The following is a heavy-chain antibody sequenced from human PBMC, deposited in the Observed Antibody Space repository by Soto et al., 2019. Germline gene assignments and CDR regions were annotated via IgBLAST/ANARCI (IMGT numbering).Heavy chain of an antibody. D-gene: IGHD3-3*01. J-gene: IGHJ3*02. Sequence: GGSLRLSGVASGFPFSSYSMSWVRQTPWKGLEWVSGISGSGGRTYYAASVKGRFTISRDNSNNTLSLQMHILRVEDTAVYFCGKGGYYSRFDIFGQGIMVTVSS. CDR3: GKGGYYSRFDI. V-gene: IGHV3-23*01. CDR2: ISGSGGRT. CDR1: GFPFSSYS.